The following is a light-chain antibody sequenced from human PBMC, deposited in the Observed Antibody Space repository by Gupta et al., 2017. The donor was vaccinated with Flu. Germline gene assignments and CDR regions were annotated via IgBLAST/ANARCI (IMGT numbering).Light chain of an antibody. CDR2: DAS. CDR1: QSVGAY. J-gene: IGKJ2*01. Sequence: EIVLTQSPATLSLSPGERATLSCRASQSVGAYLAWYQQKPGQTPRLLIYDASNRATGIPARFSGSGCGTDFTLTISSREPEDFAVYYCQKRSNWPPYTFGQGTRMDI. V-gene: IGKV3-11*01. CDR3: QKRSNWPPYT.